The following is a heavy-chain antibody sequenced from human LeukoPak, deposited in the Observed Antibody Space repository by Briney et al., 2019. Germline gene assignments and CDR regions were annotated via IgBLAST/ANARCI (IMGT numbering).Heavy chain of an antibody. J-gene: IGHJ4*02. CDR1: GFTFSSYW. CDR3: ARDSASYYDFWARDFDY. Sequence: GGSLRLSCAASGFTFSSYWMHWIRQAPGKGLVWVSRINTDGSSTSYADSVKGRFTISRDNAKNTLYLQMNSLRAEDTAVYYCARDSASYYDFWARDFDYWGQGTLVTVSS. CDR2: INTDGSST. V-gene: IGHV3-74*01. D-gene: IGHD3-3*01.